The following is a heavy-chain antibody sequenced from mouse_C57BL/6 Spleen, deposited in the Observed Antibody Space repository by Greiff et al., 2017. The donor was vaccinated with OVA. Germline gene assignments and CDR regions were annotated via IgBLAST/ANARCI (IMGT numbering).Heavy chain of an antibody. J-gene: IGHJ4*01. CDR1: GFTFSDYG. Sequence: EVQLVESGGGLVKPGGSLKLSCAASGFTFSDYGMHWVRQAPEKGLEWVAYISSGSSTIYYADTVKGRFTISRDNAKNTLFLQMTSLRSEDTAMYYCARPGSLLGSYAMDYWGQGTSVTVSS. CDR3: ARPGSLLGSYAMDY. D-gene: IGHD4-1*01. CDR2: ISSGSSTI. V-gene: IGHV5-17*01.